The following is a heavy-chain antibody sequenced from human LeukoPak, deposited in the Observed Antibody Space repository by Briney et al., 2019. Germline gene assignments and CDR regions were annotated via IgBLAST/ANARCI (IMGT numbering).Heavy chain of an antibody. Sequence: GGSLRLSCAASGFTFNNYAMNWVRQAPGKGLEWVSSISGGGETTYYADSAKGRFTISRDNSQNTLYLQMNSLRAADTAVYYFARDYADYVGYFFFDYWGQGTLVTVSS. V-gene: IGHV3-23*01. D-gene: IGHD4-17*01. CDR2: ISGGGETT. J-gene: IGHJ5*01. CDR1: GFTFNNYA. CDR3: ARDYADYVGYFFFDY.